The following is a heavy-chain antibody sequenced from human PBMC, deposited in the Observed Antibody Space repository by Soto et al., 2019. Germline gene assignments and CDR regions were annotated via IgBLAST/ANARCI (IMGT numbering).Heavy chain of an antibody. V-gene: IGHV3-30*02. J-gene: IGHJ5*02. CDR2: IRFDGSNI. CDR1: GVIFSGYG. Sequence: GGSLRLSCVAPGVIFSGYGMHWVRQAPGKGLEWVAVIRFDGSNIYYADSVKGRFTISRDNSNNTLYLQMNNLRAEDSAVYYCAKDLVLLRSWGQGTQVTVSS. CDR3: AKDLVLLRS. D-gene: IGHD3-10*01.